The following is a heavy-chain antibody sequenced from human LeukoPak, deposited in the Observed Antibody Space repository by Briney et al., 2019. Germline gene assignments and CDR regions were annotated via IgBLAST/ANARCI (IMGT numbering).Heavy chain of an antibody. D-gene: IGHD5/OR15-5a*01. V-gene: IGHV3-23*01. CDR1: GFTFSNYA. Sequence: PGGSLRLSCAASGFTFSNYAMSWVRQAPGKGLEWVSAITGSGGNTYYADSVKGRLTISRDNSKNTLYLQMNSLRAEDTALYYRATQVMVSTKVHFDYWGQGTLVTVSS. CDR3: ATQVMVSTKVHFDY. J-gene: IGHJ4*02. CDR2: ITGSGGNT.